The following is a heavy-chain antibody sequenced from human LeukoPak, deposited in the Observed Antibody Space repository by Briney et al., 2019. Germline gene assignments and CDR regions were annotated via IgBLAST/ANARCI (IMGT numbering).Heavy chain of an antibody. D-gene: IGHD3-3*01. Sequence: GGSLRLSCAASGFTFSSYSMNWVRQAPGKGLEWVSSISSSSYIYYADSVKGRFTISRDNAKNSLYLQMNSLRAEDTAVYYCARDSYYDFWSGYGNWFDPWGQGTLVTVSS. CDR1: GFTFSSYS. V-gene: IGHV3-21*01. CDR3: ARDSYYDFWSGYGNWFDP. CDR2: ISSSSYI. J-gene: IGHJ5*02.